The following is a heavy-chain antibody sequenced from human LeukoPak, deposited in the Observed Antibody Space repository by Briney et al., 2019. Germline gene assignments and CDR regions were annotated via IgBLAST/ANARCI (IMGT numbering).Heavy chain of an antibody. Sequence: AAVKVSCKASGYTFTDYYMHWVRQAPGQGLEWMGWINANRGGANYAQRFQGRVTMTRDTSITTAYMELSRLKSDDTAVYYCARRYCSSTSCYYFDYWGQGTLVTVSS. CDR3: ARRYCSSTSCYYFDY. D-gene: IGHD2-2*01. CDR2: INANRGGA. V-gene: IGHV1-2*02. CDR1: GYTFTDYY. J-gene: IGHJ4*02.